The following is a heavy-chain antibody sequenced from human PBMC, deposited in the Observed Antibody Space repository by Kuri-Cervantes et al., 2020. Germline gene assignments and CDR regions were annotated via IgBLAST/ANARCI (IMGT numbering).Heavy chain of an antibody. J-gene: IGHJ5*02. CDR1: GFTFSNYG. CDR2: ISYDGSKK. V-gene: IGHV3-30*03. D-gene: IGHD1-1*01. Sequence: GGSLRLSCAASGFTFSNYGMHWVRQAPGKGLEWVAVISYDGSKKDYVDSLKGRFTISRDNSKNTLYLQMNSLRAEDTAVYYCARDRWNDLFAWFDPWGQGTLVTVSS. CDR3: ARDRWNDLFAWFDP.